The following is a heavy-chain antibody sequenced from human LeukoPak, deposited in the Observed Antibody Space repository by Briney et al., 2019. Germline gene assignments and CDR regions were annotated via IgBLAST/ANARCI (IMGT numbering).Heavy chain of an antibody. J-gene: IGHJ4*02. CDR1: GFTFSSYA. D-gene: IGHD3-22*01. CDR3: AKDYYYDSSDYYRVYYFDY. Sequence: GGSLRLSCAASGFTFSSYAMSWARQAPGKGLEWVSGLTGGGGRTYYADSVKGRFTISRDNSKNTLYLQMNSLRAEDTAVYYCAKDYYYDSSDYYRVYYFDYWGQGTLVTVSS. CDR2: LTGGGGRT. V-gene: IGHV3-23*01.